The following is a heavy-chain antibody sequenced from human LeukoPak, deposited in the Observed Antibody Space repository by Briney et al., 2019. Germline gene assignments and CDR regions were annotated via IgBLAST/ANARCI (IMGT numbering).Heavy chain of an antibody. Sequence: GGSLRLSCVASGFTFRDYGMHWVRQAPGKGLEWVAVILNDGSKKYHADSVTGRFIISRDDSKNTLDLQMDSLRVEDTAVYYCARSIRGDSSGRYDTLDVWGQGTVATVSS. V-gene: IGHV3-33*01. CDR2: ILNDGSKK. D-gene: IGHD3-22*01. CDR1: GFTFRDYG. CDR3: ARSIRGDSSGRYDTLDV. J-gene: IGHJ3*01.